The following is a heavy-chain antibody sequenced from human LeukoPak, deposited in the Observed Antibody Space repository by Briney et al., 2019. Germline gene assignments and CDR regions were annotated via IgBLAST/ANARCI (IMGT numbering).Heavy chain of an antibody. CDR2: INHSGST. J-gene: IGHJ4*02. D-gene: IGHD3-10*01. CDR3: ARGLWCRELGC. V-gene: IGHV4-34*01. Sequence: SETLSLTCAVCGGSFSGYYWSWIRQPPGKGLEWIGEINHSGSTNYNPSLKSRVTISVDTSKNQFSLKLSSVTAADTAVYYCARGLWCRELGCWGQGTLVTVSS. CDR1: GGSFSGYY.